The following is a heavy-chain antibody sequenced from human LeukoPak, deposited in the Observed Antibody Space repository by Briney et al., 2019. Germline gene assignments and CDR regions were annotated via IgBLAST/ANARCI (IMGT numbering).Heavy chain of an antibody. D-gene: IGHD2-2*01. Sequence: GGSLRLSCAASGFTFSSYELNWVRQAPGKGLEWVSHISSSGSTVYYADSVKGRFTISRDNAKNSLYLQMNSLRAEDTAVYYCARRYCSSTSCLLDYWGQGTLVTVSS. J-gene: IGHJ4*02. CDR2: ISSSGSTV. V-gene: IGHV3-48*03. CDR3: ARRYCSSTSCLLDY. CDR1: GFTFSSYE.